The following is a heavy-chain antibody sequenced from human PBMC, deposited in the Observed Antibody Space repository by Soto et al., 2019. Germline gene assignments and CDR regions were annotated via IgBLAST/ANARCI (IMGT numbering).Heavy chain of an antibody. Sequence: SSETLSLTCTVSGGSISSGGYYWSWIRQHPGKGLEWIGYIYYSGSTYYNPSLKSRVTISVDTSKNQFSLKLSSVTAADTAVYYCARGGIRYCSSTSCYVHGQYNWFDPWGQGTLVTVSS. CDR1: GGSISSGGYY. V-gene: IGHV4-31*03. CDR3: ARGGIRYCSSTSCYVHGQYNWFDP. D-gene: IGHD2-2*01. CDR2: IYYSGST. J-gene: IGHJ5*02.